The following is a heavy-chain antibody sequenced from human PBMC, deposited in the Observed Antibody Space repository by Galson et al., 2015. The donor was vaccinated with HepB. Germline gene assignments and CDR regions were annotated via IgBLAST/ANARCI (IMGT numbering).Heavy chain of an antibody. V-gene: IGHV4-31*03. D-gene: IGHD3-22*01. J-gene: IGHJ2*01. CDR2: IYYSGST. CDR3: ARVGDSSGTYWYFDL. CDR1: GGSISSGGYY. Sequence: TLSLTCTVSGGSISSGGYYWSWIRQHPGKGLEWIGYIYYSGSTYYNPSLKSRVTISVDTSKNQFSLKLSSVTAADTAVYYCARVGDSSGTYWYFDLWGRGTLVTVSS.